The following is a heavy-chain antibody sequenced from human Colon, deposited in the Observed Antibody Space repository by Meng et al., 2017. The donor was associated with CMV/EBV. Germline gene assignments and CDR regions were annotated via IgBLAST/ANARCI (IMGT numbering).Heavy chain of an antibody. D-gene: IGHD2/OR15-2a*01. Sequence: QVQLQESGPGLVNPSETLSLTCIVSGVSVTSGAYHWSWIRQSPGKGLEWIGYIYDTGITIYNPSLKSRVTIFLETSKNQFSLNLNSMTTADTAVYYCAKSRSSTPGIVDDWGQGTLVTVSS. V-gene: IGHV4-61*08. J-gene: IGHJ4*02. CDR3: AKSRSSTPGIVDD. CDR2: IYDTGIT. CDR1: GVSVTSGAYH.